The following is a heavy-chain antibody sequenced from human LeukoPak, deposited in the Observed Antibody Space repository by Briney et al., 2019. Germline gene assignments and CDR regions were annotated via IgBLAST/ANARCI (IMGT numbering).Heavy chain of an antibody. CDR3: ARDPY. V-gene: IGHV3-30*03. Sequence: GGSLRLSCAASGFTFSSYGMHWVRQAPGKGLEWVAVISYDGSNKYYADSVKGRFTISRDNSKNTLYLQTNSLRAEDTAVYYCARDPYWGQGTLVTVSS. J-gene: IGHJ4*02. CDR2: ISYDGSNK. CDR1: GFTFSSYG.